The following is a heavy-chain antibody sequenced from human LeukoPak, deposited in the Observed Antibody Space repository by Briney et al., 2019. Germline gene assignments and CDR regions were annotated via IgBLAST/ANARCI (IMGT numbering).Heavy chain of an antibody. D-gene: IGHD2-2*01. V-gene: IGHV3-23*01. CDR3: AKYRCSSASCRGSFDN. J-gene: IGHJ4*02. CDR2: IGSGGTI. CDR1: GFTFSSYA. Sequence: GGSLGLSCAASGFTFSSYAMSWVRQAPGKGLEWVSSIGSGGTIYYADSVKGRFTISRDNSKNTLYLQMDSLRAEDTAVYYCAKYRCSSASCRGSFDNWGQGTLVTVSS.